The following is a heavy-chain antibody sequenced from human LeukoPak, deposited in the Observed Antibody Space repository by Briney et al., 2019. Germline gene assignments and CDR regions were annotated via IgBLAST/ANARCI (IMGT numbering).Heavy chain of an antibody. V-gene: IGHV3-21*01. CDR3: ARGRTYYYDSSGYYGEYFDY. CDR2: ISSSSSYI. Sequence: GGSLRLSCAASGFTLSSYSMNWVRQAPGKGLEWVSSISSSSSYIYYADSVKGRFTISRDNAKNSLYLQMNGLRAEDTAVYYCARGRTYYYDSSGYYGEYFDYWGQGTLVTVSS. CDR1: GFTLSSYS. J-gene: IGHJ4*02. D-gene: IGHD3-22*01.